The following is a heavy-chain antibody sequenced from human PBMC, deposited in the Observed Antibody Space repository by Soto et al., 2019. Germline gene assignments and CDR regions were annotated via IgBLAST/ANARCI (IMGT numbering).Heavy chain of an antibody. CDR2: ILNDGSNR. J-gene: IGHJ6*02. Sequence: ESGGGVVQPGRSLRLSCAASEFTFSNYGMHWVRQAPGKGLEWAAVILNDGSNRYHADSVKDRFTISRDNSKNTLYLQMNSLRAEDTAVYYCARDDEYSGNGMDVWGQGTTVTVSS. CDR1: EFTFSNYG. D-gene: IGHD3-10*01. CDR3: ARDDEYSGNGMDV. V-gene: IGHV3-33*01.